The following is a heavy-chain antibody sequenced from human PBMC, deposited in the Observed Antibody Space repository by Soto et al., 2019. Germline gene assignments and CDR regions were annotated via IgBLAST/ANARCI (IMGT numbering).Heavy chain of an antibody. CDR1: GFTFTRYS. CDR2: IRSTTNYI. CDR3: ARESEDLTSNFDY. V-gene: IGHV3-21*06. Sequence: GGSLRLSCAASGFTFTRYSMNWGRQAQGKGLEWVSSIRSTTNYIYYGDSMKGRFTISRDNAKNSLYLEMNSLRAEDTAVYYCARESEDLTSNFDYWGQGTLVTVSS. J-gene: IGHJ4*02.